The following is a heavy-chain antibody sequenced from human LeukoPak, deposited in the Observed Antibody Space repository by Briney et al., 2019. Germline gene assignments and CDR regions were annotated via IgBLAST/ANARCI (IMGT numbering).Heavy chain of an antibody. J-gene: IGHJ3*02. D-gene: IGHD3-22*01. CDR1: GGSISSSSYY. V-gene: IGHV4-39*01. CDR3: ARPIATMIVVTDAFDI. Sequence: PSETLSLTCTVSGGSISSSSYYWGWIRQPPGKGLEWIGSIYYSGSTYYNPSLKSRVTISVDTSKNQFSLKLSSVTAADTAVYYCARPIATMIVVTDAFDIWGQGTMVTVSS. CDR2: IYYSGST.